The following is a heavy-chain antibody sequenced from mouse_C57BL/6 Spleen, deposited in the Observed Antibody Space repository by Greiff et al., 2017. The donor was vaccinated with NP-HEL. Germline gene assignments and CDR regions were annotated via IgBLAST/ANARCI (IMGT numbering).Heavy chain of an antibody. CDR2: IYPGDGDT. D-gene: IGHD1-1*01. J-gene: IGHJ1*03. V-gene: IGHV1-80*01. Sequence: QVQLKQSGAELVKPGASVKISCKASGYAFSSYWMNWVKQRPGKGLEWIGQIYPGDGDTNYNGKFKGKATLTADKSSSTAYMQLSSRTSEDYAVYFCAREGDYGISFYWYFDVWGTGTTVTVSS. CDR1: GYAFSSYW. CDR3: AREGDYGISFYWYFDV.